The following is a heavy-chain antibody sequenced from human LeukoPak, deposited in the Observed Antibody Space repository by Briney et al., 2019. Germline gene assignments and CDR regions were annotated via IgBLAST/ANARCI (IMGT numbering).Heavy chain of an antibody. J-gene: IGHJ4*02. V-gene: IGHV3-48*01. CDR3: ARDMIVGAAPDDY. CDR2: ISSSSSTI. CDR1: GFTFSSYS. Sequence: GGSLRLSCAASGFTFSSYSMNWVRQAPGKGLEWVSYISSSSSTIYYADSVKGRFTISRDNAKNSLYLQMNSLRAEDTPVYYLARDMIVGAAPDDYWGRGPLVTVSS. D-gene: IGHD1-26*01.